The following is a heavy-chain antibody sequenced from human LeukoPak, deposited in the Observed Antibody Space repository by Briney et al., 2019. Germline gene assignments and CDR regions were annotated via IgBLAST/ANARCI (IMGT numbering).Heavy chain of an antibody. J-gene: IGHJ4*02. CDR3: ARALQDIAVVPALDY. D-gene: IGHD2-2*01. Sequence: SETLSLTCTVSGGSISSGDYYWSWIRQPPGKGLEWIGYIYYSGSTYYNPSLKSRVTISVDTSKNQFSLKLSSVTAADTAVYYCARALQDIAVVPALDYWGQGTLVTVSS. CDR2: IYYSGST. CDR1: GGSISSGDYY. V-gene: IGHV4-30-4*01.